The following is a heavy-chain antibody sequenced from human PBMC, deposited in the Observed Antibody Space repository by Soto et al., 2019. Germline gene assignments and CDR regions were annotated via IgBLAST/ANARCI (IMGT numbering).Heavy chain of an antibody. Sequence: QVQLVQSGAEVKKPGSSVKVSCKASGGTFSSYAISWVRQAPGQGLEWMGGIIPIFGTANYAQKFQGRVTITADKSTSTAYMELSSLRSEDTAVYYCASRWDDSSGYWDRNDAFDIWGQGTMVTVSS. CDR3: ASRWDDSSGYWDRNDAFDI. CDR2: IIPIFGTA. J-gene: IGHJ3*02. D-gene: IGHD3-22*01. V-gene: IGHV1-69*06. CDR1: GGTFSSYA.